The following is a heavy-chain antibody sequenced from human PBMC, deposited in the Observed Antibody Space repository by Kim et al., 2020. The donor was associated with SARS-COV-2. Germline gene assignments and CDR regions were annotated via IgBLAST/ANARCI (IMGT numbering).Heavy chain of an antibody. J-gene: IGHJ3*01. D-gene: IGHD3-3*02. Sequence: GGSLRLSCAASGFNFGSYEINWIRQAPGKGLEWISYISSSGSTTYYADSVRGRFTISRDNPRRSVSLEMSSLRAEDAALYYCTSTLSAFFAFDLWGQGT. CDR3: TSTLSAFFAFDL. V-gene: IGHV3-48*03. CDR1: GFNFGSYE. CDR2: ISSSGSTT.